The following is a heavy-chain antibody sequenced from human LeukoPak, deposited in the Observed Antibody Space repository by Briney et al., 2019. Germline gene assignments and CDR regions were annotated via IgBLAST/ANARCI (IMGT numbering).Heavy chain of an antibody. D-gene: IGHD5-18*01. CDR2: IYYSGST. Sequence: PSQTLSLTCTVSGGSISSGDYYWSWIRQPPGKGLEWIGYIYYSGSTYYNPSLKSRVTISVDTSKNQFSLKLSSVTAADTAVYYCARGVTWIQLWSYFDYWGQGTLVTVSS. CDR3: ARGVTWIQLWSYFDY. J-gene: IGHJ4*02. V-gene: IGHV4-30-4*08. CDR1: GGSISSGDYY.